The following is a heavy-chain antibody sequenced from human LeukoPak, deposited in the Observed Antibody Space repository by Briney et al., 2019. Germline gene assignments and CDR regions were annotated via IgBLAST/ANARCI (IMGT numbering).Heavy chain of an antibody. D-gene: IGHD5-18*01. CDR1: GGSISNSNW. CDR3: ARRPYSSIDY. V-gene: IGHV4-4*02. J-gene: IGHJ4*02. Sequence: PSETLSLTCAVSGGSISNSNWLSWVRQPPGKGLEWIGEIYHSGLTNYNPSLKSRVTISVDTSKNQFSLKLSSVTAADTAVYYCARRPYSSIDYWGQGTLVTVSS. CDR2: IYHSGLT.